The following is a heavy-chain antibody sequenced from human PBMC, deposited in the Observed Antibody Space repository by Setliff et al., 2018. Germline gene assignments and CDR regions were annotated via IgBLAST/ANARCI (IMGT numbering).Heavy chain of an antibody. J-gene: IGHJ4*02. V-gene: IGHV1-18*01. D-gene: IGHD3-3*01. CDR3: ARVPRLEWLLPTFDS. Sequence: ASVKVSCKTSGYTFINYGLSWMRQAPGQGLEWMGWISGYNGNTDYAQNLQGRVTMTIDTSTSTAYMELRSLRSDDTAVYYCARVPRLEWLLPTFDSWGRGTLVTVSS. CDR1: GYTFINYG. CDR2: ISGYNGNT.